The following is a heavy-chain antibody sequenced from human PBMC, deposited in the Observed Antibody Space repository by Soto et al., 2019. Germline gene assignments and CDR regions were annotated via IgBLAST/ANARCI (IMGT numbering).Heavy chain of an antibody. D-gene: IGHD3-10*01. J-gene: IGHJ6*02. Sequence: TRSITCPVYSENVSRSYCGWIRQPPGKGLEWMGEINHSGSTNYNPSLKSRVTISVDTSKNQFSLKLSAVTAADTAVYYCARGGAGSYRKTKDEPLLWFGVVKVSHYGIDVWGEGTTLT. CDR3: ARGGAGSYRKTKDEPLLWFGVVKVSHYGIDV. CDR1: SENVSRSY. V-gene: IGHV4-34*01. CDR2: INHSGST.